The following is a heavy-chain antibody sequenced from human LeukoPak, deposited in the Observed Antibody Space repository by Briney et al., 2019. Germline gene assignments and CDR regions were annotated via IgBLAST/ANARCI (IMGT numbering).Heavy chain of an antibody. V-gene: IGHV4-4*02. J-gene: IGHJ6*04. D-gene: IGHD6-13*01. CDR1: GGSISSSNW. Sequence: SETLSLTCAVSGGSISSSNWWSWVRQPPGKGLEWIGEIYHSGSTNYNPSLRSRVTISVDKSKNQFSLKLSSVTAADTAVYYCARNGILGITAAVDVWGKGTTVTVSS. CDR3: ARNGILGITAAVDV. CDR2: IYHSGST.